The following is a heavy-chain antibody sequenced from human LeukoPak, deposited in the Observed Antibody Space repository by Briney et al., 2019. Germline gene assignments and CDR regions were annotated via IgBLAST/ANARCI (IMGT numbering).Heavy chain of an antibody. J-gene: IGHJ3*02. Sequence: SSQTLSLTCTVSGGSISSGGYYWSWIRQPPGKGLEWIGYIYYSGSTYYNPSLKSRVTISVDTSKNQFSLKLSSVTAADTAVYYCASGGVPAARGDAFDIWGQGTMVTVSS. CDR1: GGSISSGGYY. D-gene: IGHD2-2*01. CDR2: IYYSGST. V-gene: IGHV4-30-4*08. CDR3: ASGGVPAARGDAFDI.